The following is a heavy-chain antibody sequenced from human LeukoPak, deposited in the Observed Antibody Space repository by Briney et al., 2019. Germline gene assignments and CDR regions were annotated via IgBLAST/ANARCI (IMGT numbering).Heavy chain of an antibody. D-gene: IGHD6-19*01. J-gene: IGHJ3*02. V-gene: IGHV3-48*04. CDR3: ARSYSSGWSIPDAFDI. CDR2: ISSSSSTI. CDR1: GFTFSSYS. Sequence: GGSLRLSCAASGFTFSSYSMNWVRQAPGKGLEWVSYISSSSSTIYYADSVKGRFTISRDNAKNSLYLQMNSLRAEDTAVYYCARSYSSGWSIPDAFDIWGQGTMVTVSS.